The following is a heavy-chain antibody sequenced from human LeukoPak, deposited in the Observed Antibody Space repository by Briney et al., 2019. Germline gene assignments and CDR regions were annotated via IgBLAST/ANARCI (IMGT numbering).Heavy chain of an antibody. CDR2: FNSDGSRT. D-gene: IGHD4-17*01. V-gene: IGHV3-74*01. J-gene: IGHJ4*02. CDR3: ARRGYGDYAPFDY. Sequence: GGSLRLSCAPSLFTLSSYRMHWVPQAPGKGLVSVSRFNSDGSRTSYAESVKGRFTISRDNSKNTLYLQMSSLSAADTAVYYCARRGYGDYAPFDYWGQGTLVTVS. CDR1: LFTLSSYR.